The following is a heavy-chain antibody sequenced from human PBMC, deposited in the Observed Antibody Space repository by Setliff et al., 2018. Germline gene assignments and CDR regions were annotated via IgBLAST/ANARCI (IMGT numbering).Heavy chain of an antibody. V-gene: IGHV4-34*01. CDR2: INHSGST. CDR1: GESISDSY. D-gene: IGHD3-22*01. CDR3: ARLWISYESNTYFYPKYFDF. Sequence: SETLSLTCGVYGESISDSYWSWIRQPPGKGLEWIGEINHSGSTNYNPSLNSRVAISVDTSENQFSLRLNSVTAADTAVYYCARLWISYESNTYFYPKYFDFWGQGTLVTVSS. J-gene: IGHJ4*02.